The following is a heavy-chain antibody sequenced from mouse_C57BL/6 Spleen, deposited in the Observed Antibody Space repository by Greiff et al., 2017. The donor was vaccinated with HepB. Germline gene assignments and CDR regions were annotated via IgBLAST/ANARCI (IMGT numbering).Heavy chain of an antibody. CDR2: IRSKSSNYAT. D-gene: IGHD1-1*01. V-gene: IGHV10-3*01. J-gene: IGHJ1*03. Sequence: EVQLVESGGGLVQPKGSLKLSCAASGFTFNTYAMHWVRQAPGKGLEWVARIRSKSSNYATYYADSVKDRFTISRDDSQSMLYLQMNNLKTEDTAMYYCVREVPYYYGSRGRYFDVWGTGTTVTVSS. CDR3: VREVPYYYGSRGRYFDV. CDR1: GFTFNTYA.